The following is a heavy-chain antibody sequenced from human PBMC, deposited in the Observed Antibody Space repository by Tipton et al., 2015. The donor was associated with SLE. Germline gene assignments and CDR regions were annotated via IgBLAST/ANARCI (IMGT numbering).Heavy chain of an antibody. CDR2: IDPSDSYT. CDR3: ARHCGSSCDGFDY. V-gene: IGHV5-10-1*01. Sequence: QLVQSGAEVKKPGESLKISCKGSGYSFTSYWIGWVRQMPGKGLEWMGRIDPSDSYTNYSPSFQGHVTISADKSISTAYLQWSSLKASDTAVYYCARHCGSSCDGFDYWGQGTLVTVSS. CDR1: GYSFTSYW. J-gene: IGHJ4*02. D-gene: IGHD2-15*01.